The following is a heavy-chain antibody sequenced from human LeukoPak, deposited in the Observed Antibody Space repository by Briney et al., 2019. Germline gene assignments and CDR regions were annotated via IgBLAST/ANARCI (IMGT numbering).Heavy chain of an antibody. D-gene: IGHD1-14*01. CDR1: GYTLTELS. CDR3: ARFNPNPNAFDI. Sequence: ASVKVSCKVSGYTLTELSMHWVRQAPGKGLEWMGGFDPEDGETIYAQKFQGRVTMTEDTSTDIAYMELSSLRSEDTAVYYCARFNPNPNAFDIWGQGTMVAVSS. J-gene: IGHJ3*02. V-gene: IGHV1-24*01. CDR2: FDPEDGET.